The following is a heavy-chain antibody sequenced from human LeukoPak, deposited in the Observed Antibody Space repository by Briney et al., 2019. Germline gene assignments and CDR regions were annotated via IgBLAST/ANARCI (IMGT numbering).Heavy chain of an antibody. Sequence: GGSLRLSCAASGFTFSSYSMNWVRQAPGKGLEWVSSISSSSSYIYYADSVKGRFTISRDNAKNSLYLQMNSLRAEDTAVYYCARDVAGTVVTFYYYYYMDVWGKGTTVTVSS. V-gene: IGHV3-21*01. CDR3: ARDVAGTVVTFYYYYYMDV. CDR1: GFTFSSYS. J-gene: IGHJ6*03. D-gene: IGHD4-23*01. CDR2: ISSSSSYI.